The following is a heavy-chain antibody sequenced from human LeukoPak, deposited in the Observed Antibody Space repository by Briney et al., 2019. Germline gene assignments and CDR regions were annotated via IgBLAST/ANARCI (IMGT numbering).Heavy chain of an antibody. D-gene: IGHD1-26*01. J-gene: IGHJ4*02. CDR3: ARAVGATHFDY. V-gene: IGHV3-7*04. CDR1: GFTFSSYW. Sequence: GGSLRLSCAASGFTFSSYWMSWVRQAPGKGLEWVANIKQDGSEKFYVDSVKGRFTISRDNEKNSLCLQMNSLRAEDTAVYYCARAVGATHFDYWGQGILVTVSS. CDR2: IKQDGSEK.